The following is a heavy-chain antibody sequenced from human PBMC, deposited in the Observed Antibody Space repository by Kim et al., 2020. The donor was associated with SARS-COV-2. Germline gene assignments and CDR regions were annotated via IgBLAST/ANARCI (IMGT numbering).Heavy chain of an antibody. CDR2: IYPGDSDT. Sequence: GESLKISCKGSGYSFTSYWIGWVRQMPGKGLEWMGIIYPGDSDTRYSPSFQGQVTISVDKSISTAYLQWSSLKASDTAMYYCARLSHYDILTGYPYGMDVWGQGTTVTVSS. D-gene: IGHD3-9*01. J-gene: IGHJ6*02. CDR3: ARLSHYDILTGYPYGMDV. V-gene: IGHV5-51*01. CDR1: GYSFTSYW.